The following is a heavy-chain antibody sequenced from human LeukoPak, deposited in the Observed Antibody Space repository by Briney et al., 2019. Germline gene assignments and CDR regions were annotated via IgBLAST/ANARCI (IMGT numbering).Heavy chain of an antibody. CDR1: GGSSSGYY. D-gene: IGHD5-24*01. V-gene: IGHV4-34*01. CDR3: ARGSSTKMATIRFDY. J-gene: IGHJ4*02. CDR2: INHSGST. Sequence: SETLSLTCAVYGGSSSGYYWSWIRQPPGKGLEWIGEINHSGSTNYNPSLKSRVTISVDTSKNQFSLKLSSVTAADTAVYYCARGSSTKMATIRFDYWGQGTLVTVSS.